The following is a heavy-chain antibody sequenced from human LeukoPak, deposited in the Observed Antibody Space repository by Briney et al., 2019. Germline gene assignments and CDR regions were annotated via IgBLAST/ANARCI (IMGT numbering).Heavy chain of an antibody. CDR3: AREPLVGATIFDY. Sequence: ASVKVSCKASGYTFTGYYMHWVRQAPGQGLEWVGLINPSSGGTNYAQKFQGRVTMTRDTSISTAYMELSRLRSNDTALYYCAREPLVGATIFDYWGQGTLVTVSS. CDR1: GYTFTGYY. J-gene: IGHJ4*02. D-gene: IGHD1-26*01. CDR2: INPSSGGT. V-gene: IGHV1-2*02.